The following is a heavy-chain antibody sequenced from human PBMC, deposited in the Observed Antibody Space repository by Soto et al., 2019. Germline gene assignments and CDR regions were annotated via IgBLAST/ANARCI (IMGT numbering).Heavy chain of an antibody. V-gene: IGHV5-51*01. CDR2: IYPGDSDT. Sequence: PGESLKISCQGSGYSFASYWIGWVRQRPGKDLEWMGIIYPGDSDTRYSPSFQGQVTISADKSLRTAYLQWTSLKASDTALYYCARTRSFTLGFYYDGMDVWGQGTTVTVSS. D-gene: IGHD6-6*01. J-gene: IGHJ6*02. CDR1: GYSFASYW. CDR3: ARTRSFTLGFYYDGMDV.